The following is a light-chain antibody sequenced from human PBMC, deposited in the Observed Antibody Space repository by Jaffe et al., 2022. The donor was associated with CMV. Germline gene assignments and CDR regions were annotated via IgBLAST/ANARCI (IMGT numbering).Light chain of an antibody. CDR2: GAS. Sequence: EIVLTQSPGTLSLSPGETATLSCRASQSVTSSYLAWYQQKPDQAPRLLIYGASSRATGIPDRFSGSGSGTDFTLTISRLEPEDFAVYYCQQYGSSPATFGGGTKVEIK. J-gene: IGKJ4*01. CDR3: QQYGSSPAT. CDR1: QSVTSSY. V-gene: IGKV3-20*01.